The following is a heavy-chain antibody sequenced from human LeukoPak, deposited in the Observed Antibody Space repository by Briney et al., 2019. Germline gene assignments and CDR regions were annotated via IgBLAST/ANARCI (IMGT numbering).Heavy chain of an antibody. J-gene: IGHJ5*02. V-gene: IGHV1-46*01. Sequence: ASVKVSCKASGYTFTSYYMHWVRQAPGQGLEWMGIINPSGGSTSYAQKLQGRVTMTRDTSTSTVYMELSSLRSGDTAVYYCARAPGGLGFGELLTGTLFDPWGQGTLVTVSS. CDR1: GYTFTSYY. CDR2: INPSGGST. D-gene: IGHD3-10*01. CDR3: ARAPGGLGFGELLTGTLFDP.